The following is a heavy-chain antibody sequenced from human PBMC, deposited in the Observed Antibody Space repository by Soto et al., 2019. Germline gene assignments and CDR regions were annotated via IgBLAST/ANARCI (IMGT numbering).Heavy chain of an antibody. CDR3: ARGYSSSSAAFDY. D-gene: IGHD6-13*01. V-gene: IGHV3-30-3*01. CDR1: GFTFSSYA. CDR2: ISYDASNK. Sequence: QVQLVESGGGVVQPGRSLRLSCAASGFTFSSYAMHWVRQAPGKGPEWVAIISYDASNKYYADSVKGRFTISRDNSKNTLYLQMNSLRVEDTAVYYCARGYSSSSAAFDYWGQGTLVTVPS. J-gene: IGHJ4*02.